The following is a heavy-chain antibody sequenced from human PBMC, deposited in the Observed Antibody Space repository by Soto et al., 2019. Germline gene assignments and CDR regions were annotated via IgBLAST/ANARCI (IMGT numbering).Heavy chain of an antibody. D-gene: IGHD3-22*01. V-gene: IGHV3-53*01. CDR1: GFTVSSNY. Sequence: PGGSLRLSCAASGFTVSSNYMNWVRQAPGKGLEWVSVIYSDGRTYYAGSVKGRFTISRDNSKNTLYLQMNSLRAGDTAVYYCARGAAYYDSSGYPFFPDGMDVWGQGTTVTVSS. CDR2: IYSDGRT. CDR3: ARGAAYYDSSGYPFFPDGMDV. J-gene: IGHJ6*02.